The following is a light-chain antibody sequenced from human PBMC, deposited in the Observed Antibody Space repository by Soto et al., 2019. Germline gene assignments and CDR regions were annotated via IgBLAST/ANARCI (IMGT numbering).Light chain of an antibody. J-gene: IGLJ2*01. CDR1: SSNIGAGYD. CDR3: QSYDSSLSGFVV. V-gene: IGLV1-40*01. CDR2: GNS. Sequence: QLVLTQPPSVSGAPGQRVTISCTGSSSNIGAGYDVYWYQQLPGTAPKLLIYGNSNRPSGVPDRFSGSKSGTSASLAITGLQAEDEADYYCQSYDSSLSGFVVFGGGTQLTVL.